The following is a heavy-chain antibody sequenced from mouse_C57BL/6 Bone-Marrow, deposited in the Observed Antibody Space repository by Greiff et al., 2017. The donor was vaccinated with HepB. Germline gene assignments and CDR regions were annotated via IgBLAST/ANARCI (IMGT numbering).Heavy chain of an antibody. Sequence: EVNVVESGGGLVKPGGSLKLSCAASGFTFSSYAMSWVRQTPEKRLEWVATISDGGSYTYYPDNVKGRFTISRDNAKNNLYLQMSHLKSEDTAMYYCARYYGNPAWFAYWGQGTLVTVSA. V-gene: IGHV5-4*03. CDR3: ARYYGNPAWFAY. CDR2: ISDGGSYT. CDR1: GFTFSSYA. J-gene: IGHJ3*01. D-gene: IGHD2-1*01.